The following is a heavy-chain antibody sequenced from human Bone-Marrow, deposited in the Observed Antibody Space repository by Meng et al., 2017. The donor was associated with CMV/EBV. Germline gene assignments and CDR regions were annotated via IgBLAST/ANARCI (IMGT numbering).Heavy chain of an antibody. V-gene: IGHV3-48*04. Sequence: GESLKISCAASGFTFSDYTMNWFRQVPGKGLEWPSYISVDSTTTYYADSVRGRFTISRDNANNSLYLQMNSLRAEDTALYYCARGGNKWELLSLGFDPWGQGTLVTVSS. J-gene: IGHJ5*02. D-gene: IGHD2/OR15-2a*01. CDR1: GFTFSDYT. CDR2: ISVDSTTT. CDR3: ARGGNKWELLSLGFDP.